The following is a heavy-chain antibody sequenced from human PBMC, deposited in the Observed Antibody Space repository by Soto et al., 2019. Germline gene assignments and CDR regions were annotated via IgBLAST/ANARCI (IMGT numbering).Heavy chain of an antibody. CDR2: LNDRGDTT. J-gene: IGHJ4*02. D-gene: IGHD6-19*01. Sequence: SLRLSCEASGFTFSSYTMNWVRRAPGKGLEWVSVLNDRGDTTYYTDSVKGRFTISRDNSKNTLYLQMNSLRAEDTAVYYCAKDATRTNGWYHFDYWGQGALVTVS. CDR3: AKDATRTNGWYHFDY. CDR1: GFTFSSYT. V-gene: IGHV3-23*01.